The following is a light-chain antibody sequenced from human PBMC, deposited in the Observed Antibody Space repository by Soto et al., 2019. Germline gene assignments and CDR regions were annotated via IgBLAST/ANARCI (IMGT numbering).Light chain of an antibody. Sequence: QSVLTQPPSASGTPGQWVTISCSGSSSNIGSNYVYWYQQLPGTAPKLLIYRNNQRPSGVPYRFSGSKSGTSASLAISGLRSEDEADYYCAAWDDSLSGSYVFGTGTSSPS. CDR1: SSNIGSNY. V-gene: IGLV1-47*01. CDR3: AAWDDSLSGSYV. J-gene: IGLJ1*01. CDR2: RNN.